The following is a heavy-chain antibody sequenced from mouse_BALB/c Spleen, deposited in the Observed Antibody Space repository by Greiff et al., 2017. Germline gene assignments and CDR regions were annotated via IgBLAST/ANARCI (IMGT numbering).Heavy chain of an antibody. Sequence: VQLQQSGAELVKPGASVKLSCTASGFNIKDTYMHWVKQRPEQGLEWIGRSNPANGNTKYDPKFQGKATITADTSSNTAYLQLSSLTSEDTAVYYSARPPYYSNYEGGIDYWGQGTSVTVSS. J-gene: IGHJ4*01. CDR1: GFNIKDTY. CDR2: SNPANGNT. D-gene: IGHD2-5*01. V-gene: IGHV14-3*02. CDR3: ARPPYYSNYEGGIDY.